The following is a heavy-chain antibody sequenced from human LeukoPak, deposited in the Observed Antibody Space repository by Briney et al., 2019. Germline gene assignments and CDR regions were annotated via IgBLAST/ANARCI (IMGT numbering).Heavy chain of an antibody. J-gene: IGHJ6*03. CDR3: ASFYCSGGSCYQYFSYYYMDV. CDR2: FYYCGST. D-gene: IGHD2-15*01. Sequence: PSETLSLTCTVSGYSISTGYYWDWIRQPPGKGLEWIGYFYYCGSTNYNPSLQSRVTISVDTSKNQFSLKLNSVTAADTAVYYCASFYCSGGSCYQYFSYYYMDVWGKGTTVTISS. CDR1: GYSISTGYY. V-gene: IGHV4-38-2*02.